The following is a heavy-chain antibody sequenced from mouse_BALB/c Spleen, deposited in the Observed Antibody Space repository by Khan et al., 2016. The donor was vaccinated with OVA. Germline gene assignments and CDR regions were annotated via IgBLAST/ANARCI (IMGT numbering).Heavy chain of an antibody. CDR3: TRWSYTFAY. CDR2: IYPGSGST. J-gene: IGHJ3*01. Sequence: LQQPGSELVRPGASVKLSCKASGYTFTSYWMHWVKQRPGQGLEWIGDIYPGSGSTNYDEQFKSKATLTVDTSSSTAYMQISSLTYEDSAFFYYTRWSYTFAYWRQGTLVTVSA. CDR1: GYTFTSYW. D-gene: IGHD2-12*01. V-gene: IGHV1S22*01.